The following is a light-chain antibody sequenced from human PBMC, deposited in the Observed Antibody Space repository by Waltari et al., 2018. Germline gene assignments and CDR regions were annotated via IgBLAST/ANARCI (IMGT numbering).Light chain of an antibody. J-gene: IGLJ2*01. V-gene: IGLV3-1*01. CDR3: QAWDTSAAVV. CDR2: HDN. CDR1: NLGSKN. Sequence: SYELTQAPSVSVSPGQTATITSSGDNLGSKNACWYLLKSAQPPVWVIDHDNKRPSGIPERFSGSNSGNAATLTVSGTQSVDEADYYCQAWDTSAAVVFGGGTKLTVL.